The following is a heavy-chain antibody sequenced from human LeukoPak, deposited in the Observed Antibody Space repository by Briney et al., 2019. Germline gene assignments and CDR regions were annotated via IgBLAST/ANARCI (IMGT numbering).Heavy chain of an antibody. CDR2: ISYAGSNE. V-gene: IGHV3-30*04. CDR1: GFTFSNYA. D-gene: IGHD3-22*01. J-gene: IGHJ2*01. CDR3: AGSDTIGYLPREWDYWYFDL. Sequence: GRSLRLSCAPSGFTFSNYAMHWVRQVPGKGLEWVAVISYAGSNEHYADSVKGRFTISRDNSKNSLYLQMNSLRAEDTAVYYCAGSDTIGYLPREWDYWYFDLWGRGTLVTVSS.